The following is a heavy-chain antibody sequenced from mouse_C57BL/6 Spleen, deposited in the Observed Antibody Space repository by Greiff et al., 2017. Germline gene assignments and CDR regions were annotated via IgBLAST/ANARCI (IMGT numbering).Heavy chain of an antibody. V-gene: IGHV1-54*01. J-gene: IGHJ1*03. Sequence: VQLQESGAELVRPGTSVKVSCKASGYAFTNYLIEWVKQRPGQGLEWIGVINPGSGGTNYNEKFKGKATLTADKSSSTAYMQLSSLTSEDSAVYFCARFDGYLYWYFDVWGTATTVTVSS. D-gene: IGHD2-3*01. CDR1: GYAFTNYL. CDR3: ARFDGYLYWYFDV. CDR2: INPGSGGT.